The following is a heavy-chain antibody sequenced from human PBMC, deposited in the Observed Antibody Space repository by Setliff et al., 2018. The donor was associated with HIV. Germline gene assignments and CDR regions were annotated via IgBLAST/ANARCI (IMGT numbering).Heavy chain of an antibody. CDR1: GGSISSSGYY. Sequence: SETLSLSCTVSGGSISSSGYYWGWIRQPPGKGLEWIGSIFYSGSTYYNPSLKSRVTISVDTSKSLFSLKLGSVTAADTAVYYCARHAGSRGYYPRPFDYWGQGTLVTVSS. J-gene: IGHJ4*02. CDR3: ARHAGSRGYYPRPFDY. D-gene: IGHD3-22*01. V-gene: IGHV4-39*01. CDR2: IFYSGST.